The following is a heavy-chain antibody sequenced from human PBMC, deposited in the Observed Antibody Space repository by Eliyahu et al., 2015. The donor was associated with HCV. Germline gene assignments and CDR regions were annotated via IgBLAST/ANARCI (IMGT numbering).Heavy chain of an antibody. CDR1: XXPFNNFA. CDR2: ISYDGSKK. D-gene: IGHD2-8*01. J-gene: IGHJ4*02. CDR3: VRVGGVLFFTQSLYPAY. V-gene: IGHV3-30*04. Sequence: QVQLVESGGGVVQXGRSLRLTCXASXXPFNNFAFHWVRQAPGKGLEWVALISYDGSKKFYADSVKGRFSISRDSSKNTVSLQMNSLGAEDTALYFCVRVGGVLFFTQSLYPAYWGRGTQVAVSS.